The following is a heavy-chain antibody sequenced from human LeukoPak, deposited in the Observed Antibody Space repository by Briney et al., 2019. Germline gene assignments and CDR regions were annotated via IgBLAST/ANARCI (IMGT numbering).Heavy chain of an antibody. V-gene: IGHV4-39*01. Sequence: SETLSLTCTVSGGSISSSSYYWGWIRQPPGKGLEWIGSIYYSGSTYYNPSLKSRVTISVDTSKNQFSLKLSSVTAADTAVYYCARHASHPRQVHYDFWSGYRNYGMDVWGQGTTVTVSS. CDR1: GGSISSSSYY. CDR3: ARHASHPRQVHYDFWSGYRNYGMDV. CDR2: IYYSGST. D-gene: IGHD3-3*01. J-gene: IGHJ6*02.